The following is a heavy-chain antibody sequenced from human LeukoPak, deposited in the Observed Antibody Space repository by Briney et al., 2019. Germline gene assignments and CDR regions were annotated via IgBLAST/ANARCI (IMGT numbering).Heavy chain of an antibody. CDR1: GGSISSSCYY. Sequence: HSETLSLTCTVSGGSISSSCYYWGWIRQPPGKGLEWIGSIYYSGSTYYNPSLKSRVTISVDTSKNQFSLKLSSVTAADTAVYYCARGRRFGELLDDNRFDPWGQGTLVTVSS. D-gene: IGHD3-10*01. V-gene: IGHV4-39*07. CDR2: IYYSGST. J-gene: IGHJ5*02. CDR3: ARGRRFGELLDDNRFDP.